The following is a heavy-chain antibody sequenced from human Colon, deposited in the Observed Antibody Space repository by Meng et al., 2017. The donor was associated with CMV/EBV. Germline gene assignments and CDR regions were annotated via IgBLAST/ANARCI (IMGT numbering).Heavy chain of an antibody. CDR1: KGTFTSYP. V-gene: IGHV1-69*12. CDR2: IITISGTT. D-gene: IGHD2-21*02. CDR3: ARVICGGDCYLDY. J-gene: IGHJ4*02. Sequence: VQLDQSGVEVKKPGSSVKVSCKASKGTFTSYPISWVRQGPGQGFEWVGGIITISGTTDYAQKFQGRVTITADESTSTAYMKLSNLRSEDTAIYYCARVICGGDCYLDYWGRGTLVTVSS.